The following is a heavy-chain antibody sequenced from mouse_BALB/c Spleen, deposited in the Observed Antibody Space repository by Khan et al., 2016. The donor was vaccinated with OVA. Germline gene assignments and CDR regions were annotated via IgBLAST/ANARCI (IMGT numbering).Heavy chain of an antibody. J-gene: IGHJ4*01. Sequence: VQLQQSGPELVKPGSSVKISCKASGYTFTTYYLHWVRQRPGQGLEWIGWIYPGNFNTKYNEKFRDKATLTADKSSSTAYIHLSSLTSEDSAVYFCARDDYVQVDAMAYWGQGTSVTVSS. V-gene: IGHV1S56*01. D-gene: IGHD2-4*01. CDR3: ARDDYVQVDAMAY. CDR1: GYTFTTYY. CDR2: IYPGNFNT.